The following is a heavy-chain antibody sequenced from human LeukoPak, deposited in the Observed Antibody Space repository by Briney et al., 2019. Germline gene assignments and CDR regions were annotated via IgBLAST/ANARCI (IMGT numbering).Heavy chain of an antibody. CDR1: GGTFSSYT. Sequence: ASVKVSCKASGGTFSSYTISWVRQAPGQGLEWMGGIIPIFGTANYAQKFQGRVTITADESTSTAYMELSSLRSEDTAVYYCACWSPGGYYDILTGYYPNWFDPWGQGTLVTVSS. J-gene: IGHJ5*02. CDR2: IIPIFGTA. V-gene: IGHV1-69*01. CDR3: ACWSPGGYYDILTGYYPNWFDP. D-gene: IGHD3-9*01.